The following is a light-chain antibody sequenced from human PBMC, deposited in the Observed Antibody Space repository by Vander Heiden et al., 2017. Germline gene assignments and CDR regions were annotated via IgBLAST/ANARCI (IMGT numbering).Light chain of an antibody. Sequence: EIVMTQSPATLSVSPGERATLSCRASQSVSSNLAWYQQKPGQAPRLLIYGASTRATGIPAWFSGSGYGTEFTLTISSRQSEDFAVYYCQQHNNWPPLTFGGGTKVEIK. CDR1: QSVSSN. CDR3: QQHNNWPPLT. V-gene: IGKV3-15*01. J-gene: IGKJ4*01. CDR2: GAS.